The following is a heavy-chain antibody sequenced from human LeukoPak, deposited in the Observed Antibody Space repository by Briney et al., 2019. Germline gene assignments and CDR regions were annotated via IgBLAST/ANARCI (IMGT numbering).Heavy chain of an antibody. CDR2: IKQDGSEK. CDR3: ARDHYDYSNWFDP. D-gene: IGHD4-11*01. CDR1: GFTFSSYW. Sequence: SGGSLRLSCAASGFTFSSYWMSWVRQAPGKGLEWVANIKQDGSEKYYVDSVKGRFTISRDNAKNSLYLQMNSLRAEDTAVYYCARDHYDYSNWFDPWGQGTLVTVSS. J-gene: IGHJ5*02. V-gene: IGHV3-7*01.